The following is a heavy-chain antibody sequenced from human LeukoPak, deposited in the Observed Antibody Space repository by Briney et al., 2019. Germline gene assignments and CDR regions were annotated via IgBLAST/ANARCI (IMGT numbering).Heavy chain of an antibody. Sequence: ASVKVSCKASGHTFTSYGISWVRQAPGQGLEWMGWISAYNGNTNYAQKLQGRVTMTTDTSTSTAYMELRSLRSDDTAVYYCARDTANKDFWSGGEINFDYWGQGTLVTVSS. CDR2: ISAYNGNT. CDR3: ARDTANKDFWSGGEINFDY. CDR1: GHTFTSYG. V-gene: IGHV1-18*01. D-gene: IGHD3-3*01. J-gene: IGHJ4*02.